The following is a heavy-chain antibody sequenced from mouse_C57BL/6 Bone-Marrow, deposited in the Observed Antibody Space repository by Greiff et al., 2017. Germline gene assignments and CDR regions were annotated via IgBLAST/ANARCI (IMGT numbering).Heavy chain of an antibody. CDR1: GYSITSGYY. V-gene: IGHV3-6*01. CDR2: ISYDGSN. Sequence: EVKLQQSGPGLVKPSQSLSLTCSVTGYSITSGYYWNWIRQFPGNKLEWMGYISYDGSNNYNPSLKNRISITRDTSKNQFFLKLNSVTTEDTATYCCARGRYAMDYWGQGTSVTVSS. CDR3: ARGRYAMDY. J-gene: IGHJ4*01.